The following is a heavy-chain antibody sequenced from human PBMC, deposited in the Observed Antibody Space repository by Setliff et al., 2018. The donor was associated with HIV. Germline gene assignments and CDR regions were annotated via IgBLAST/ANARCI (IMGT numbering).Heavy chain of an antibody. CDR2: IYYSGST. V-gene: IGHV4-31*03. D-gene: IGHD3-22*01. CDR3: AREVGYYDSSGYYDY. CDR1: GGSISSGGYY. Sequence: SETLSLTCTVAGGSISSGGYYWSWIRQHPGKGLGWIGYIYYSGSTYYNPSLKCRVTISVDTSKNQFSLKLSSVTAADTAVYYCAREVGYYDSSGYYDYWGQGTLVTVSS. J-gene: IGHJ4*02.